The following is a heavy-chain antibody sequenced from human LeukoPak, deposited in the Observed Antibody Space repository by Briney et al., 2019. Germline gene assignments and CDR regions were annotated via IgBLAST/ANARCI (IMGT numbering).Heavy chain of an antibody. Sequence: GGSLRLSCADPGFTFISYATSWVRQAPGKGLEWVSAISGSGGSTYYADSVKGRFTISRDNSKNTLYLQMNSLRAEDTAVYYCAKDAGATLTSCDYWGQGTLVTVSS. D-gene: IGHD1-26*01. CDR3: AKDAGATLTSCDY. V-gene: IGHV3-23*01. J-gene: IGHJ4*02. CDR2: ISGSGGST. CDR1: GFTFISYA.